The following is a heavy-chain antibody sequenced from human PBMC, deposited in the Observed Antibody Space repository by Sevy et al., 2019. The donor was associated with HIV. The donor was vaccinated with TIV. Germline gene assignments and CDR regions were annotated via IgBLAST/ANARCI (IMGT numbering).Heavy chain of an antibody. V-gene: IGHV1-2*06. CDR1: GYTFTGYY. CDR2: INPNSGGT. D-gene: IGHD3-10*01. J-gene: IGHJ4*02. CDR3: ARAPFYGSGSYYTDY. Sequence: ASVNVSCKASGYTFTGYYMHWVRQAPGQGLEWMGRINPNSGGTNYAQKFQGRVTMTRDTSISTAYMELSRLRSDDTAVYYCARAPFYGSGSYYTDYWGQGTLVTVSS.